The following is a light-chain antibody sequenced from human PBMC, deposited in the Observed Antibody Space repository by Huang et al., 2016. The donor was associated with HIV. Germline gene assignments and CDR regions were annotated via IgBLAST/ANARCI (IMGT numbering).Light chain of an antibody. CDR1: QMVSSN. CDR2: GAS. Sequence: EIVMTQSPATLSVSPGERATLSCRASQMVSSNLAWYQQKPGQAPGLLIYGASTRATGIPARFSGSVSGTEFTLTISSLQSEDFAVYYCQQYNNWPPWTFGQGTKVEIK. J-gene: IGKJ1*01. CDR3: QQYNNWPPWT. V-gene: IGKV3-15*01.